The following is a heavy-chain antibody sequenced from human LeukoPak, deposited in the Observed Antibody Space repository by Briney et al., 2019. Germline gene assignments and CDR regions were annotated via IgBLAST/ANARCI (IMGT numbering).Heavy chain of an antibody. Sequence: PSQTLSLTCTVSGGSISSGGYYWSWIRQPPGKGLEWIGYIYYSGSTNYNPSLKSRVTISVDTSKNQFSLKLSSVTAADTAVYYCARGGIGSSGYPRGYFQHWGQGTLVTVSS. J-gene: IGHJ1*01. CDR1: GGSISSGGYY. D-gene: IGHD3-22*01. V-gene: IGHV4-61*08. CDR3: ARGGIGSSGYPRGYFQH. CDR2: IYYSGST.